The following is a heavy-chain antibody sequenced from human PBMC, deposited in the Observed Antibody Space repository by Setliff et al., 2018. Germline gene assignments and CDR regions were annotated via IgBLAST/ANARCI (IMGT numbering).Heavy chain of an antibody. CDR3: AGSTVTQVDY. CDR2: VYYSGAA. Sequence: PSETLSLTCTVSGGSFSTYYWSWIRQAPGKGLEWIGHVYYSGAANYNPSLKSRVTISVDTSKNHFSLKLSSVTAADTAVYYCAGSTVTQVDYWGQGTLVTVSS. D-gene: IGHD4-17*01. J-gene: IGHJ4*02. V-gene: IGHV4-59*08. CDR1: GGSFSTYY.